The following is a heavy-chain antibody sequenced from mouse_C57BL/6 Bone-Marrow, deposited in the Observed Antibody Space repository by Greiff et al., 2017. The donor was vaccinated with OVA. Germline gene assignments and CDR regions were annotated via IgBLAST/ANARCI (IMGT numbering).Heavy chain of an antibody. Sequence: LVESGAELARPGASVKLSCKASGYTFTSYGISWVKQRTGQGLEWIGEIYPRSGNTYYNEKFKGKATLTADKSSSTAYMELRSLTSEDSAVYFCAVPGWDLYWYFDVWGTGTTVTVSS. V-gene: IGHV1-81*01. CDR1: GYTFTSYG. D-gene: IGHD4-1*01. CDR2: IYPRSGNT. CDR3: AVPGWDLYWYFDV. J-gene: IGHJ1*03.